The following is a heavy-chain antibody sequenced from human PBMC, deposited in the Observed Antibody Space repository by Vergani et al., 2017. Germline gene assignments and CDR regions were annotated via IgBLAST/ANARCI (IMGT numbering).Heavy chain of an antibody. Sequence: QITLKESGPTLVKPTQTLTLTCTVPGFSVSSSGVGVAWIRQPPGKALECLAIIYWNDDKRYSPSLMGRLTIAKDTSRNQVGLTMTNMDPVDTATYYCSHSDIFDDNYEYFDYWGPGTLVTVSS. J-gene: IGHJ4*02. CDR2: IYWNDDK. CDR1: GFSVSSSGVG. D-gene: IGHD4-11*01. CDR3: SHSDIFDDNYEYFDY. V-gene: IGHV2-5*01.